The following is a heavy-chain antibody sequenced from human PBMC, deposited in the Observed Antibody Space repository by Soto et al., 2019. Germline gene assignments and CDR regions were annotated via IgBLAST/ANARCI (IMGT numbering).Heavy chain of an antibody. Sequence: GGSLRRSCAASGFTFSSYAMHWVRQAQGKGLEWVAVISYDGSNKYYADYGKGRFTISRDTSKNTLYLQMNSLRAEDTAVYYCARDAWRGGDCSSTSCYYYYGMDVWGQGTTVTVSS. CDR3: ARDAWRGGDCSSTSCYYYYGMDV. D-gene: IGHD2-2*01. V-gene: IGHV3-30*04. CDR1: GFTFSSYA. J-gene: IGHJ6*02. CDR2: ISYDGSNK.